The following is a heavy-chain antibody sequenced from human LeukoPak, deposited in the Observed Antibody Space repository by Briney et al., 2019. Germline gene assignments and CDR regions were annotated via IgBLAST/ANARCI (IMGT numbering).Heavy chain of an antibody. J-gene: IGHJ4*02. V-gene: IGHV4-59*01. Sequence: SETLSLTCTVSGGSISSYYWSWIRQPPGKGLEWTGYIYYSGSTSYNPSLKSRHTISVDMSKNQFSLKLSSVTAADTAVYYCARDLRGSSGGFDYWGQGTLVTVSS. D-gene: IGHD6-19*01. CDR2: IYYSGST. CDR1: GGSISSYY. CDR3: ARDLRGSSGGFDY.